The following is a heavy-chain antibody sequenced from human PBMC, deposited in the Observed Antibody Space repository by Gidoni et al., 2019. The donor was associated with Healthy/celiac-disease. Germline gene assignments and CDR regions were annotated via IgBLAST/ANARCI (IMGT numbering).Heavy chain of an antibody. J-gene: IGHJ6*03. D-gene: IGHD6-6*01. CDR3: ARDGKMSSSKEEKGWVWYYYYYMDV. CDR2: ISSSSSYI. Sequence: EVQLVESGGGLVKPGGSLRLSCAASGFTFSSYSMNWVRQAPGKGLEWVSSISSSSSYIYYADSVKGRFTISRDNAKNSLYLQMNSLRAEDTAVYYCARDGKMSSSKEEKGWVWYYYYYMDVWGKGTTVTVSS. V-gene: IGHV3-21*01. CDR1: GFTFSSYS.